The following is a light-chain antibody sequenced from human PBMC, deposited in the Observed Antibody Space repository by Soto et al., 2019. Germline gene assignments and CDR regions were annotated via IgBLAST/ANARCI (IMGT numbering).Light chain of an antibody. CDR2: APS. V-gene: IGKV1-9*01. J-gene: IGKJ1*01. Sequence: DIQLTQSPTVLSASQGDSVTITCRASQGIGNSLAWYQQQPGKAPKVLMFAPSTLQSGVPSRFSGSGSGAEFTLTINSLQAEYSATYSSLQVKSYPWTFGLATKVEI. CDR3: LQVKSYPWT. CDR1: QGIGNS.